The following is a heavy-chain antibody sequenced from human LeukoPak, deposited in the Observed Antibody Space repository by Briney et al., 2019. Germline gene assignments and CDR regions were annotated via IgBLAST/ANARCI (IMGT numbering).Heavy chain of an antibody. V-gene: IGHV1-69*13. D-gene: IGHD3-22*01. CDR3: ARGSGETGGYYYVY. CDR1: GGTFSSYA. J-gene: IGHJ4*02. Sequence: SVKVSCKASGGTFSSYAISWVRQAPGQGLEWMGGIIPILGTANYAQKFQGRVTITADESSRTAYMELRTLRSEDTAIYYCARGSGETGGYYYVYWGRGTPVTVSS. CDR2: IIPILGTA.